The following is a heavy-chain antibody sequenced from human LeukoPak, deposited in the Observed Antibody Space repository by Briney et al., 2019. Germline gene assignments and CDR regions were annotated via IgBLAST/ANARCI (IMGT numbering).Heavy chain of an antibody. CDR2: TIPIFGTA. CDR3: ARGRVVDYYDSSGYSD. CDR1: GGTFSSYA. D-gene: IGHD3-22*01. J-gene: IGHJ4*02. V-gene: IGHV1-69*13. Sequence: SVKVSCKASGGTFSSYAISWVRQAPGQGLEWMGGTIPIFGTANYAQKFQGRVTITADESTSTAYMELSSLRSEDTAVYYCARGRVVDYYDSSGYSDWGQGTLVTVSP.